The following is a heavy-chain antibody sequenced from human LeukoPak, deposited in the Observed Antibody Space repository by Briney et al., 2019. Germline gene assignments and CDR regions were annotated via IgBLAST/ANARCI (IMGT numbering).Heavy chain of an antibody. V-gene: IGHV4-39*07. D-gene: IGHD3-22*01. Sequence: SETLSLTCTVSGGSISSSSYYWGWIRQPPGKGLEWIGSIYYSGSTYYNPSLKSRVTISVDTSKNQFSLKLSSVTAADTAVYYCARRGDSSGYSGYWGQGTLVTVSS. CDR3: ARRGDSSGYSGY. J-gene: IGHJ4*02. CDR1: GGSISSSSYY. CDR2: IYYSGST.